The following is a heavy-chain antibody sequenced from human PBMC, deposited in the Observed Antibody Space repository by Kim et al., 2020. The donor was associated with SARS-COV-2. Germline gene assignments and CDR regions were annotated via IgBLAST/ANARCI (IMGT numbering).Heavy chain of an antibody. CDR2: IKADGSEK. V-gene: IGHV3-7*01. J-gene: IGHJ4*02. Sequence: GGSLRLSCAASGFNFSSYWMTWFRQAPGRGLEWVASIKADGSEKSYVDSVKGRFTISRDNAKNSVSLQMSSLRVEDTAAYYCTKSDFWGQGTLVTVSS. CDR1: GFNFSSYW. CDR3: TKSDF.